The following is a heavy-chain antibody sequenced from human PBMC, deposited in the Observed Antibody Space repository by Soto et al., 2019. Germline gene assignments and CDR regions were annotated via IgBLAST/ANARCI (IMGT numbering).Heavy chain of an antibody. CDR3: AAYSSGPDALDI. Sequence: PGGSLRLSCAASGFTFSSYDMHWVRQATGKGLEWVSAIGTAGDTYYPGSVKGRFTISRENAKNSLYLQMNSLRAEDTAVYYCAAYSSGPDALDIWGQGTMVTVSS. CDR2: IGTAGDT. J-gene: IGHJ3*02. V-gene: IGHV3-13*01. D-gene: IGHD6-19*01. CDR1: GFTFSSYD.